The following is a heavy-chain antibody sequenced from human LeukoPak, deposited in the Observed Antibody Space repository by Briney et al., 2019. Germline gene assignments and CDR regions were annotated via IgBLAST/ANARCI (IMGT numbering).Heavy chain of an antibody. CDR2: ISGSGGST. CDR3: AKDLGPYGDYHYGMDV. J-gene: IGHJ6*02. D-gene: IGHD4-17*01. V-gene: IGHV3-23*01. Sequence: GGSLRLSCAASGFTFSSYAMSWVRQAPGEGLEWVSAISGSGGSTYYADSVKGRFTISRDNSKNTLYLQMNSLRAEDTAVYYCAKDLGPYGDYHYGMDVWGQGTTVTVSS. CDR1: GFTFSSYA.